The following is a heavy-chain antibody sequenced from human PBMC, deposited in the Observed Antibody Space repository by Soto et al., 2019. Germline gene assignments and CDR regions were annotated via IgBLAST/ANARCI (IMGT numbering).Heavy chain of an antibody. CDR3: AHTLGRGLGEPRPTWFDP. CDR1: GFSLSTSRVG. D-gene: IGHD3-16*01. Sequence: QITLKESGPTLVKPTQTLTLTCTFSGFSLSTSRVGVGWIRQPPGKALEWLALIYWDDDKRYSPSLKSRLTITKDTSKNQVVLTTTNMDPVDTATYYCAHTLGRGLGEPRPTWFDPWGQGTLVTVSS. V-gene: IGHV2-5*02. CDR2: IYWDDDK. J-gene: IGHJ5*02.